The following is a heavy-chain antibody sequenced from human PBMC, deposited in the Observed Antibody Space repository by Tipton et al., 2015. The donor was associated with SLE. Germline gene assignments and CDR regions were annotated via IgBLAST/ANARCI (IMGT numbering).Heavy chain of an antibody. CDR2: LYYSGST. J-gene: IGHJ6*02. D-gene: IGHD2-2*01. CDR1: GSSISSYN. Sequence: TLSLTCTVSGSSISSYNWSWIRQPPGQGLEWIGNLYYSGSTNHTPSLKSRVTISLDTSKNQFSLKLSSVTAADTAVYYCARDSKTYAGYDGMDVWAQGTSVTVAS. V-gene: IGHV4-59*01. CDR3: ARDSKTYAGYDGMDV.